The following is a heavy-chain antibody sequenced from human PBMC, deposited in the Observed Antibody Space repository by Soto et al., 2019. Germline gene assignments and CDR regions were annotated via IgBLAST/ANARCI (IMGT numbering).Heavy chain of an antibody. J-gene: IGHJ5*02. CDR1: GGTFSSYA. Sequence: QVQLVQSGAEVKKPGSSVKVSCKASGGTFSSYAISWVRQAPGQGLEWMGGIIPIFGTANYAQKFQGRVTITADESTVTAYMELGSLRSEDTAVYYCARQSEITIQTSWFDRWGQGTLVTVSS. CDR2: IIPIFGTA. CDR3: ARQSEITIQTSWFDR. D-gene: IGHD3-10*01. V-gene: IGHV1-69*01.